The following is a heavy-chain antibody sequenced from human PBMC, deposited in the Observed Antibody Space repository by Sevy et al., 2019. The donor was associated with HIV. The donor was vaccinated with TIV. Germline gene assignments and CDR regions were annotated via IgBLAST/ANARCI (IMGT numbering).Heavy chain of an antibody. CDR3: VRDAGYSTDWYAGN. J-gene: IGHJ4*02. CDR1: GFSISPYA. D-gene: IGHD6-19*01. Sequence: GESLKISCAASGFSISPYAFHWVRQAPGKGLEWVALMSYDGSTRYYADSAKGRFAISKDNSKNTLYLQMNSLRIEDTAIYYCVRDAGYSTDWYAGNWGQGTLVTVSS. V-gene: IGHV3-30*09. CDR2: MSYDGSTR.